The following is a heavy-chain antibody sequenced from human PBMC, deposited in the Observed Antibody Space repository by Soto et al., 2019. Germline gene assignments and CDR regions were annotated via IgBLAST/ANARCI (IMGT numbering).Heavy chain of an antibody. J-gene: IGHJ4*02. CDR3: XXXXXXXXXXXXDX. CDR2: IIPIFGTA. V-gene: IGHV1-69*12. CDR1: GGTFSSYA. Sequence: QVQLVQSGAEVKKPGSSVKVSCKASGGTFSSYAISWVRQAPGQGLEWMGGIIPIFGTADYAQKFQGRVTITADESTSTAYMELSSLRSEXTAVXXXXXXXXXXXXXXXDXXXQGTLVTVSS.